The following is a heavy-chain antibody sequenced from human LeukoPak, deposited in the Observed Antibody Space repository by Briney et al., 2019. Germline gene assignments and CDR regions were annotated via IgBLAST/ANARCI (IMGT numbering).Heavy chain of an antibody. CDR2: ITSSSYI. CDR3: ARVMVGELDY. Sequence: PGGSLRLSCAASGFTFSSYTMNWVRQAPGKGLEWVSCITSSSYIYYADSVKGRFTISRDNAKNSLYLRMNSLRAEDTAVYYCARVMVGELDYWGQGTLVTVSS. J-gene: IGHJ4*02. D-gene: IGHD2-8*01. CDR1: GFTFSSYT. V-gene: IGHV3-21*01.